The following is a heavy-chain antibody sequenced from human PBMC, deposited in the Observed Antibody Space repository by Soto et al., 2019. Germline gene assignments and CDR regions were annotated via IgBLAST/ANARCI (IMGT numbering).Heavy chain of an antibody. Sequence: VQLPESGPRPVKPSQDLSPHLPFPGCLLNRGDYYLGWDPQPPGKGLEWIGYLYYSGSTYYNPSLKSRVTISVDTSKNQFSLKLSSVTAADTAVYYCARAELHLHLWGQGTLVTVSS. D-gene: IGHD1-7*01. J-gene: IGHJ4*02. V-gene: IGHV4-30-4*01. CDR1: CLLNRGDYY. CDR3: ARAELHLHL. CDR2: LYYSGST.